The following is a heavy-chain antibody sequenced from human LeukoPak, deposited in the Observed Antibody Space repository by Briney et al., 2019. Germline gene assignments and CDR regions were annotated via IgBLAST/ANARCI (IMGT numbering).Heavy chain of an antibody. V-gene: IGHV1-2*02. CDR3: ARDPDIVVVPAAIWGTYMDV. CDR1: EYTFTGYY. D-gene: IGHD2-2*01. J-gene: IGHJ6*03. CDR2: INPNSGGT. Sequence: GASVKVSCKASEYTFTGYYMHWVRQAPGQGLEWMGWINPNSGGTNYAQKFQGRVTMTRDTSISTAYMELSRLRSDDTAVYYCARDPDIVVVPAAIWGTYMDVWGKGTTVTVSS.